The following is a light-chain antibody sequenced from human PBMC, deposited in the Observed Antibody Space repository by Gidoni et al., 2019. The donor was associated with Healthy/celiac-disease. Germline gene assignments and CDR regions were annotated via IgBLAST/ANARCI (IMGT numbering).Light chain of an antibody. Sequence: SYVLTPPPSVSVAPGQTARITCGGNNIGSKSVHWYQQKPGQAPVLFVYDDSDRPSGIPELFAGANSGNTATLTISRVEAGDEADYYCQLWDSSSDHYVFGTGTKVTVL. CDR2: DDS. CDR3: QLWDSSSDHYV. J-gene: IGLJ1*01. CDR1: NIGSKS. V-gene: IGLV3-21*02.